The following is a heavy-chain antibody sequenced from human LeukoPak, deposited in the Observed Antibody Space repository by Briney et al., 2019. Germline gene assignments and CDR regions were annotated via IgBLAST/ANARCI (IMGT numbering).Heavy chain of an antibody. V-gene: IGHV1-24*01. CDR3: ATMARGVNWFDP. J-gene: IGHJ5*02. CDR1: GYTLTELS. CDR2: FDPEDGET. D-gene: IGHD3-10*01. Sequence: ASVKVSCKVSGYTLTELSMHWVRQAPGKGLEWMGGFDPEDGETIYAQKFQGRVTMTEDTSTDTAYMELSSLRSEDTAVYYCATMARGVNWFDPWGQGTLVTVSS.